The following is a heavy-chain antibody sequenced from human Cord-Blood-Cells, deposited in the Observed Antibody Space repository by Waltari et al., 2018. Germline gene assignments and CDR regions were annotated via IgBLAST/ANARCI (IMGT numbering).Heavy chain of an antibody. CDR3: ACLASTMITTY. Sequence: QVQLQQWGAGLLKPSETLSLTCAVYGGSSSGYYWSWIRQPPGKGLEWIGEINHSGSTNYNPSLKSRVTISVDTSKNQFSLKLSSVTAADTAVYYCACLASTMITTYWGQGTLVTVSS. CDR2: INHSGST. J-gene: IGHJ4*02. D-gene: IGHD3-22*01. V-gene: IGHV4-34*01. CDR1: GGSSSGYY.